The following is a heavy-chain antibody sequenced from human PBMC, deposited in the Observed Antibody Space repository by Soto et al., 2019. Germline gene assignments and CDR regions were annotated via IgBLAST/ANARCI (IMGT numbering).Heavy chain of an antibody. D-gene: IGHD6-19*01. CDR3: AKVVSGWYGTFDY. CDR2: ISGSGGST. V-gene: IGHV3-23*01. J-gene: IGHJ4*02. Sequence: EVQLLESGGGLVQPGGSLRLSCAASGFTFSSYAMSWVRQAPGKELEWVSAISGSGGSTYYADSVKGRFTISRDNSKNTLYLQMNSLRAEDTAVYYCAKVVSGWYGTFDYWGQGTLVTVSS. CDR1: GFTFSSYA.